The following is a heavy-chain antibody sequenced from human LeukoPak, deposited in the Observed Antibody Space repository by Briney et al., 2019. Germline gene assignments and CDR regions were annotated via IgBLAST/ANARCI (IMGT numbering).Heavy chain of an antibody. CDR3: ARTKGVSGSYYATPSKEFDY. J-gene: IGHJ4*02. D-gene: IGHD1-26*01. V-gene: IGHV3-30*03. CDR1: GFTFSSDG. Sequence: GGSLRLSCAASGFTFSSDGMHWVRQAPGKGLEWVAVISYDGSSKYYADSVKGRFTISRDTSKNTLYLQMNSLRAEDTAVYYCARTKGVSGSYYATPSKEFDYWGQGTLVTVSS. CDR2: ISYDGSSK.